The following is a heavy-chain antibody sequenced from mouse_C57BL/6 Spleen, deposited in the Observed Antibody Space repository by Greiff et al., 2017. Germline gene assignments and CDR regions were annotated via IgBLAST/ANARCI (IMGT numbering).Heavy chain of an antibody. CDR2: IDPSDSYT. CDR3: AIRQLRLGLYAMDY. V-gene: IGHV1-69*01. J-gene: IGHJ4*01. CDR1: GYTFTSYW. D-gene: IGHD3-2*02. Sequence: VQLQQPGAELVMPGASVKLSCKASGYTFTSYWMHWVKQRPGQGLEWIGEIDPSDSYTNYNQKFKGKSTLTVDKSSSTAYMQLSSLTSEDSAVYYCAIRQLRLGLYAMDYWGQGTSVTVSS.